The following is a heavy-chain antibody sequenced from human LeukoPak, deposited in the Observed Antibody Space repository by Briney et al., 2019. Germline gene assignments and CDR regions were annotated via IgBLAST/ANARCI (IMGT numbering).Heavy chain of an antibody. Sequence: SETLSLTCTVSGGSMSPYHWGWIRQPPGKGLEWIGYIYYSGSTNYNPSLKSQVTISVDTSKNQFSLKLSSVTAADTAVYYCARAPYSSSWYLGGMDVWGQGTTVTVSS. J-gene: IGHJ6*02. CDR1: GGSMSPYH. CDR2: IYYSGST. CDR3: ARAPYSSSWYLGGMDV. V-gene: IGHV4-59*01. D-gene: IGHD6-13*01.